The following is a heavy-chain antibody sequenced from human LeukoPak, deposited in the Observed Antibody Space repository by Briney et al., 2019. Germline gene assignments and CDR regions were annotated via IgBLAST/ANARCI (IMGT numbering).Heavy chain of an antibody. CDR3: ARAGYSSSWYAQENDY. CDR2: ISSSGSTI. Sequence: GGSLRPSCAASGFTFSDYYMSWIRQAPGKGLEWVSYISSSGSTIYYADSVKGRFTISRDNAKNSLYLQMNSLRAEDTAVYYCARAGYSSSWYAQENDYWGQGTLVTVSS. D-gene: IGHD6-13*01. J-gene: IGHJ4*02. V-gene: IGHV3-11*01. CDR1: GFTFSDYY.